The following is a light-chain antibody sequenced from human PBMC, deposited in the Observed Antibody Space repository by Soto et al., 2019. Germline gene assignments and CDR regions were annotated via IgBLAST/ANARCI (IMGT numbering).Light chain of an antibody. CDR1: QSVSSIY. Sequence: EIVLTQSPGTLSLSPGERATLSCRASQSVSSIYLAWYQQKPGQAPRLLIYGASSRATGIPDRFSGSGSGTDVTLSISRLEPEEAAVYYCQQYGSSPRTFGQGTKVEIK. CDR2: GAS. J-gene: IGKJ1*01. V-gene: IGKV3-20*01. CDR3: QQYGSSPRT.